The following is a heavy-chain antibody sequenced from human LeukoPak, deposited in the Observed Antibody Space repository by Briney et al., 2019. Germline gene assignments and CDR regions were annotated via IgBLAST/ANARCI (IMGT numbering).Heavy chain of an antibody. J-gene: IGHJ4*02. CDR2: MNPNSGNT. Sequence: ASVKVSCKASGYTFTSYDINWVRQATGQGLEWMGWMNPNSGNTGYAQKFQGRVTMTRNTSISTAYMELSSLRSEDTAVYYCARSRRVPAAMDHWGQGTLVTVSS. V-gene: IGHV1-8*01. CDR3: ARSRRVPAAMDH. D-gene: IGHD2-2*01. CDR1: GYTFTSYD.